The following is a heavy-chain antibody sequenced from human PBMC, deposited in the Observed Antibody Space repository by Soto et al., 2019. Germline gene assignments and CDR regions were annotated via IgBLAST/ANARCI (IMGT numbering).Heavy chain of an antibody. CDR3: ARADVVVPAAMDLYFDY. V-gene: IGHV1-69*13. Sequence: SVKVSCKASGGTFSSYAISWVRQAPGQGLEWMGGIIPIFGTANYAQKFQGRVTITADESTSTAYMELSSLRSEDTAVYYCARADVVVPAAMDLYFDYCGQGTLVTVSS. CDR1: GGTFSSYA. J-gene: IGHJ4*02. CDR2: IIPIFGTA. D-gene: IGHD2-2*01.